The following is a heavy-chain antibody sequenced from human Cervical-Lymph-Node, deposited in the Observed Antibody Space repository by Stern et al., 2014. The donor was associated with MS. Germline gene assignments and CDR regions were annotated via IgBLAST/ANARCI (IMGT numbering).Heavy chain of an antibody. D-gene: IGHD5-24*01. CDR3: ARGHIPYAYNYLFDY. CDR1: GFTFRSYG. Sequence: DQLVESGGGVVQPGTSPRLSCAASGFTFRSYGMHWVRQAPGKGLEWVALVWYDGSTAYYRNSVKGRFTISRDNSNNTLFLQMNSLTAEDTAVYYCARGHIPYAYNYLFDYWGQGTLVTVSS. CDR2: VWYDGSTA. J-gene: IGHJ4*02. V-gene: IGHV3-33*01.